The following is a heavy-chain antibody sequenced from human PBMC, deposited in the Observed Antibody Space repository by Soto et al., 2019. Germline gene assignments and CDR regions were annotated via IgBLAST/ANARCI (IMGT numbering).Heavy chain of an antibody. J-gene: IGHJ2*01. CDR1: GFTFSTYA. V-gene: IGHV3-23*01. D-gene: IGHD4-17*01. Sequence: EVQLLQSGGGLVQPGGSLRLSCAASGFTFSTYAMNWVRQAPGKGLEWVSGISGSGGRTLYANSVKGRFTISRDNSKDTLDLQMNSLRDEGTAVYDCAREGSVNTYWYLDLWGRGTLATVSS. CDR3: AREGSVNTYWYLDL. CDR2: ISGSGGRT.